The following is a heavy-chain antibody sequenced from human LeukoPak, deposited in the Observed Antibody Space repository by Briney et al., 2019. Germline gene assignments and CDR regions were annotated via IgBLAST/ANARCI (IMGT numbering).Heavy chain of an antibody. CDR2: INPSSGGT. D-gene: IGHD3-9*01. CDR1: GYTFTGYY. CDR3: ATDSLTGYESGIYFDY. Sequence: ASVKVSCKASGYTFTGYYMHWVRQAPGQGLEWMGWINPSSGGTNYAQKFQGRVTMTRDTSISTAYMELSRLRSDDTAVYYCATDSLTGYESGIYFDYWGQGTLVTVSS. V-gene: IGHV1-2*02. J-gene: IGHJ4*02.